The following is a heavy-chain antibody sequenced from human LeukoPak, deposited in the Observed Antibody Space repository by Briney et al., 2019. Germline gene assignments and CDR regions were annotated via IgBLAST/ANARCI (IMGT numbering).Heavy chain of an antibody. Sequence: KPSETLSLTCTVSGGSISSYYWSWIRQPPGKGLEWIGYIHYSGSTNYNPSLKSRVTISVDTSKNQFSLKLSSVTAADTAVYYCAREGGGSSWYAYWGQGTLVTVSS. CDR2: IHYSGST. J-gene: IGHJ4*02. V-gene: IGHV4-59*01. CDR1: GGSISSYY. D-gene: IGHD6-13*01. CDR3: AREGGGSSWYAY.